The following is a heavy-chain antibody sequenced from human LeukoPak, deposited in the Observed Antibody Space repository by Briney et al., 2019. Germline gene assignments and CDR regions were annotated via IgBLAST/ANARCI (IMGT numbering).Heavy chain of an antibody. CDR3: ATDRGWRTSGYYLYYFEY. CDR2: INHNGNVN. J-gene: IGHJ4*02. D-gene: IGHD3-3*01. Sequence: GGSLRLSCAASGFTFSSYWMNWARQAPRKGLEWVASINHNGNVNYYVDSVRGRFTISRDNTMNSLYLQMSSLRAEDTAVYYCATDRGWRTSGYYLYYFEYWGQGTLVTFSS. V-gene: IGHV3-7*01. CDR1: GFTFSSYW.